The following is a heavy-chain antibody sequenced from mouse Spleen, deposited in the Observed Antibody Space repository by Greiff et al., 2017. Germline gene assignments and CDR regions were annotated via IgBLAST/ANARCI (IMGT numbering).Heavy chain of an antibody. Sequence: EVHLVESGGGLVQPGGSLKLSCATSGFTFSDYYMYWVRQTPEKRLEWLAYISNGGGSTYYPDTVKGRFTISRDNAKNTLYLQMSRLESEDTAMYYCARPYEYDLAWFAYWGQGTLVTVSA. J-gene: IGHJ3*01. V-gene: IGHV5-12*02. CDR2: ISNGGGST. D-gene: IGHD2-4*01. CDR1: GFTFSDYY. CDR3: ARPYEYDLAWFAY.